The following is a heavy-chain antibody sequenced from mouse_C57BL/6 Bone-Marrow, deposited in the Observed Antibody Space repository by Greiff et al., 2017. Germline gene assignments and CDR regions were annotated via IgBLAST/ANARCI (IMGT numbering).Heavy chain of an antibody. CDR2: IWTGGGT. V-gene: IGHV2-9-1*01. Sequence: VQVVESGPGLVAPSQSLSITCTVSGFSLTSYAISWVRQPPGKGLEWLGVIWTGGGTNYNSALKSRLSISKDNSKSQVFLKMNSLQTDDTARYYCARKEWLLPYYYAMDYWGQGTSVTVSS. CDR3: ARKEWLLPYYYAMDY. CDR1: GFSLTSYA. J-gene: IGHJ4*01. D-gene: IGHD2-3*01.